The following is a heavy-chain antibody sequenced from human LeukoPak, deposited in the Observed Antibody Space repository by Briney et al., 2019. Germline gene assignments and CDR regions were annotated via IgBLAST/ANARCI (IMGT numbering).Heavy chain of an antibody. CDR1: GYTFTSYD. D-gene: IGHD6-19*01. V-gene: IGHV1-8*01. Sequence: ASVKVSCKASGYTFTSYDINWVRQATGQGLEWMGWMSPNSGNTGYAQKFQGRVTMTRNTSISTAYMELRSLRSDDTAVYYCASFGAVAGTQRRQPSYAFDIWGQGTMVTVSS. CDR3: ASFGAVAGTQRRQPSYAFDI. J-gene: IGHJ3*02. CDR2: MSPNSGNT.